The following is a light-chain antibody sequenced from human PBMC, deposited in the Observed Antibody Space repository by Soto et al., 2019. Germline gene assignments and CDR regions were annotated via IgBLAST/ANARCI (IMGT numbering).Light chain of an antibody. CDR2: DAS. CDR1: QSVSSY. Sequence: EIVLTQSPATLSLSPGERATLSCRASQSVSSYLVWYQQKPGQAPRLLIYDASNRATGIPARFSGSGSGTDFSLTISSLEPEDFAVYYCQQRGNWPLTFGGGTKVEI. J-gene: IGKJ4*01. V-gene: IGKV3-11*01. CDR3: QQRGNWPLT.